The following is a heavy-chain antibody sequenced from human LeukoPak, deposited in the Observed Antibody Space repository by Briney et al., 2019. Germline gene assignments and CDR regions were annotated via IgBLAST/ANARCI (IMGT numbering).Heavy chain of an antibody. Sequence: SETLSLTCTVSGGSISSYYWSWIRQPPGKGLEWIGYIYYSGSTNYNPSLKSRVTISVDTSKNQFSLKLSSVTAADTAVYYCARDLGYGDYEFGYWGQGTLVTVSS. J-gene: IGHJ4*02. CDR2: IYYSGST. CDR1: GGSISSYY. CDR3: ARDLGYGDYEFGY. D-gene: IGHD4-17*01. V-gene: IGHV4-59*12.